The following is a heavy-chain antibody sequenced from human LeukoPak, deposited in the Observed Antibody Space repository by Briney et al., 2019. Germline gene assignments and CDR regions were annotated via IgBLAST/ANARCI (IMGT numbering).Heavy chain of an antibody. CDR3: AKDGGLWVSAHWGDS. CDR1: GFTFSSYT. J-gene: IGHJ4*02. CDR2: ITTSDGNT. Sequence: GGSLRLSCAASGFTFSSYTMSWVRQAPGKGLEWVSTITTSDGNTYYADSVKGRFTVSRDNSKNTLFLQMNGLRAEDTAVYYCAKDGGLWVSAHWGDSWGRGTLVTVSS. V-gene: IGHV3-23*01. D-gene: IGHD7-27*01.